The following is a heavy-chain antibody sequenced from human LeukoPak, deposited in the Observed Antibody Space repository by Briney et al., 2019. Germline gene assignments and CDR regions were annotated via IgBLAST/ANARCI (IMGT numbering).Heavy chain of an antibody. CDR2: IYYSGST. CDR3: ARDWDYDFWSGAFPNWFDP. CDR1: GGSISSSSYY. V-gene: IGHV4-39*07. Sequence: SETLSLTCTVSGGSISSSSYYWGWIRQPPGKGLEWIGSIYYSGSTYYNPSLKSRVTISVDTSKNQSSLKLSSVTAADTAVYYCARDWDYDFWSGAFPNWFDPWGQGTLVTVSS. D-gene: IGHD3-3*01. J-gene: IGHJ5*02.